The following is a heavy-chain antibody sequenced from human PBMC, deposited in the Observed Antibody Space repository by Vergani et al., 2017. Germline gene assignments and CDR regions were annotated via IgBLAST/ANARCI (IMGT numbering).Heavy chain of an antibody. V-gene: IGHV3-11*04. CDR2: ISSSGSTI. Sequence: QVQLEESGGGLVKPGGSLRLSCAASGFTFSDYYMSWIRQAPGKGLEWVSYISSSGSTIYYADSVKGRFTISRDNAKNSLYLQMNSLRAEDTAVYYCARDTLGYCSGGSCSGYYYYGMDVWGQGTTVTVSS. D-gene: IGHD2-15*01. CDR1: GFTFSDYY. CDR3: ARDTLGYCSGGSCSGYYYYGMDV. J-gene: IGHJ6*02.